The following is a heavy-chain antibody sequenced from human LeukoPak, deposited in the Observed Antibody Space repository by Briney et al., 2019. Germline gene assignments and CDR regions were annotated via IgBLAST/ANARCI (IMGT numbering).Heavy chain of an antibody. J-gene: IGHJ5*02. CDR2: ISSRSTYA. CDR1: GFTFSDYS. D-gene: IGHD1-26*01. V-gene: IGHV3-21*01. CDR3: ARAHIQDYTIVGLVDH. Sequence: GGSLRLSCAASGFTFSDYSMNWVRQAPGQGLEWVSSISSRSTYAYYADSVRGRFTISRDSAKNSLFLQMDNLRVEDTAVYYCARAHIQDYTIVGLVDHWGQGTLVTVSS.